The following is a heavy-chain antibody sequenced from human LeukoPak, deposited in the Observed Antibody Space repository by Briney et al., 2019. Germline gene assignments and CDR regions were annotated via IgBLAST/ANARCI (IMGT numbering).Heavy chain of an antibody. D-gene: IGHD3-10*01. Sequence: PGGSLRLSCAASGFTFSNYAMHWVRQAPGKGLEWVSLISSGGTYVYYAHTVKGRFTISRDNSKNTLYLQLNSLRAEDTAVYYCARDSTYYYDSGSSGPHYFDNWGQGTLVTVSS. CDR2: ISSGGTYV. CDR1: GFTFSNYA. V-gene: IGHV3-30*01. CDR3: ARDSTYYYDSGSSGPHYFDN. J-gene: IGHJ4*02.